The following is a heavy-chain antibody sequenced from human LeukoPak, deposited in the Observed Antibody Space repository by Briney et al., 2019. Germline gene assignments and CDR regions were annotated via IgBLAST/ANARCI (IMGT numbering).Heavy chain of an antibody. D-gene: IGHD6-19*01. V-gene: IGHV4-34*01. CDR2: INHSGST. CDR1: GGSLYGYN. J-gene: IGHJ4*02. CDR3: GRGAYSSGSGSGFDY. Sequence: SETLSLTCAVYGGSLYGYNWSWIRQPPGRGLEWIGEINHSGSTNYNPPLKSRVTISVDTSQNQVSLKLRPVTAADTGVEYCGRGAYSSGSGSGFDYWGEGTLVTASS.